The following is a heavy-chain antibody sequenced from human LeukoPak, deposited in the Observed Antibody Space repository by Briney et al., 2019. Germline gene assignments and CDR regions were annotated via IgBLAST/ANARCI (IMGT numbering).Heavy chain of an antibody. V-gene: IGHV4-61*02. Sequence: SQTLSLTCTVSGGSVSSGTYYWSWIRQPAGKGLEWIGRIYTSGSTNSNPSLKSRVTILVDTSKNQFSLNLSSVTAADTAVYYCARGVAGSSGLLYYFDYWGQGALVIVSS. CDR3: ARGVAGSSGLLYYFDY. J-gene: IGHJ4*02. D-gene: IGHD6-25*01. CDR1: GGSVSSGTYY. CDR2: IYTSGST.